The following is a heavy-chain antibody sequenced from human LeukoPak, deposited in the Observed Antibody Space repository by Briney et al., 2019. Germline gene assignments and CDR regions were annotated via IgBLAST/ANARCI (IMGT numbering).Heavy chain of an antibody. D-gene: IGHD4-11*01. CDR3: AKGSLQKADY. Sequence: GGSLRLSCAASGFTFSTYAMSWVRQAPGKGLEWVSAISGSGGFTYYADSVKGRFTISRDNAKNSLYLQMNSLRAEDTAVYYCAKGSLQKADYWGQGTLVTVSS. V-gene: IGHV3-23*01. CDR2: ISGSGGFT. CDR1: GFTFSTYA. J-gene: IGHJ4*02.